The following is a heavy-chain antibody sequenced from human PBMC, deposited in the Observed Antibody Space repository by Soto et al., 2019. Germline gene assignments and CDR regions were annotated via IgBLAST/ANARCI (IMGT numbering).Heavy chain of an antibody. CDR1: GGSISSGGYY. CDR3: ARVPYIAAAGTLRFLFDY. V-gene: IGHV4-31*03. Sequence: KPSETLSLTCTVSGGSISSGGYYWSWIRQHPGKGLEWIGYIYYSGSTYYNPSLKSRVTISVDTSKNQFSLKLSSVTAADTAVYYCARVPYIAAAGTLRFLFDYWGQGTLVTVSS. CDR2: IYYSGST. J-gene: IGHJ4*02. D-gene: IGHD6-13*01.